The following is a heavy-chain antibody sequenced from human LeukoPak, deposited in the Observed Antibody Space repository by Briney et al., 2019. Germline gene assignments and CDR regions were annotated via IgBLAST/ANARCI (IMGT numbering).Heavy chain of an antibody. CDR3: ARLWGYSSALDY. Sequence: AESLTLSCAVSGFTFSIYWMGWDRQAAGKGLEWVANIKQDGNEKSYVDSVRGRFTISRDNATSSLCLHMNSLRVEGTAVYYCARLWGYSSALDYWGQGTLVTVSS. CDR2: IKQDGNEK. CDR1: GFTFSIYW. J-gene: IGHJ4*02. V-gene: IGHV3-7*01. D-gene: IGHD5-18*01.